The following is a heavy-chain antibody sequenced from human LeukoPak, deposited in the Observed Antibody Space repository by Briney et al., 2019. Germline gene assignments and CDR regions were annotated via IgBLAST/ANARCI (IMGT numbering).Heavy chain of an antibody. D-gene: IGHD2-15*01. CDR2: ISGSGGSI. Sequence: PGGSLKLSCAASGFTFSSCAMSWVRQAPGKGLEWVSVISGSGGSIYYADPVKGRFTITRDNSKNTLYLKMNSLRTEDTAVYYCARGGALGMCSGGACYSTFDYWGQGTQVTVSS. V-gene: IGHV3-23*01. J-gene: IGHJ4*02. CDR1: GFTFSSCA. CDR3: ARGGALGMCSGGACYSTFDY.